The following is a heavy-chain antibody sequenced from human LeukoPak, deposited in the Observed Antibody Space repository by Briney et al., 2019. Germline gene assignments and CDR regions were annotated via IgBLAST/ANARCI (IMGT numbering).Heavy chain of an antibody. CDR2: SNHFGST. D-gene: IGHD5-18*01. V-gene: IGHV4-34*01. CDR1: GESFSGYF. Sequence: SETLSLTCAVSGESFSGYFWTWIRQPPGKGLEWIGESNHFGSTDYNPSLKSRVTISVGTSKKQFSLNVRSVTDADTAVYFCARGRLQLWSSHLPYNHYAIDVWGQGTKVTVSS. J-gene: IGHJ6*02. CDR3: ARGRLQLWSSHLPYNHYAIDV.